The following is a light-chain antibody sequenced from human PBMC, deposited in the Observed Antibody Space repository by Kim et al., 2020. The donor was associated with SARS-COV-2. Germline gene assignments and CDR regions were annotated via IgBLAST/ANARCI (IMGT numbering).Light chain of an antibody. CDR1: QSVSSY. V-gene: IGKV3-11*01. Sequence: WSPGERATLSCRASQSVSSYWAWYQQKPGQAPGLLIYDASKRATGIPARFSGSGSGTDFTLTISSLEPEDFAVYYCQQRSNWHRTFGQGTKVDIK. CDR3: QQRSNWHRT. J-gene: IGKJ1*01. CDR2: DAS.